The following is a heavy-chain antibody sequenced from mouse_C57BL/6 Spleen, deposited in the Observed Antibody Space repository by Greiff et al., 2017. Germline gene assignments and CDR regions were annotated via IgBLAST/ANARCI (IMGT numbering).Heavy chain of an antibody. Sequence: QVQLQQSGAELARPGASVKMSCKASGYTFTSYTMHWVKQRPGKGLEWIGNINPSSGYTKYNQKFKDKATLTADKSSSTAYMQLSSLTSEDSAVYYCANGNLFAYWGQGTLVTVSA. J-gene: IGHJ3*01. V-gene: IGHV1-4*01. CDR1: GYTFTSYT. CDR3: ANGNLFAY. D-gene: IGHD1-1*01. CDR2: INPSSGYT.